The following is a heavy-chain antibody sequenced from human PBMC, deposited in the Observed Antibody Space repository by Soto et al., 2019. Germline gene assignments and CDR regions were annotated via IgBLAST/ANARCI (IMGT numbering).Heavy chain of an antibody. V-gene: IGHV3-30*18. D-gene: IGHD3-16*02. Sequence: GGSLRLSCAASEFTFGSYGMPWVRHAPGKGLEWVAVISYDGSNKYYADSVKGRFTISRDNSKNTLYLQMNSLRAEDTAVYYCAKDSDVWGSYRIAPLGYGMDVWGQGTTVTVS. CDR2: ISYDGSNK. CDR1: EFTFGSYG. J-gene: IGHJ6*02. CDR3: AKDSDVWGSYRIAPLGYGMDV.